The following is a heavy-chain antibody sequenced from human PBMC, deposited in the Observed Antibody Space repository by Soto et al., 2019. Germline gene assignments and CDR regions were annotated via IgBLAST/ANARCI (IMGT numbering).Heavy chain of an antibody. D-gene: IGHD3-10*01. CDR1: GASISSYD. Sequence: AETLSLTCTVAGASISSYDWNGIRQPPVKGLEWIGYIYSSWSTNYKPSRNGRGTISLDTSKKQFSLKLSSVTAADTAVYYCSGSYYSGWFDPWGQGTLVP. CDR2: IYSSWST. CDR3: SGSYYSGWFDP. V-gene: IGHV4-4*08. J-gene: IGHJ5*01.